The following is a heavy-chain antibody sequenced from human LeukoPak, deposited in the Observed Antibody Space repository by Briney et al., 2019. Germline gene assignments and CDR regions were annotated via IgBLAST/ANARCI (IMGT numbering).Heavy chain of an antibody. CDR1: GFIVSSNY. J-gene: IGHJ4*02. CDR3: ARGVHNYGNFDF. Sequence: GGSLRLSCAASGFIVSSNYMSWVRQAPGKGLEWVSVIYSGGRTYYADSVKGRFTISRDNSRNTLYLQMNSLRAEDTAVYSCARGVHNYGNFDFWGQGTLVTVSS. D-gene: IGHD5-18*01. CDR2: IYSGGRT. V-gene: IGHV3-53*01.